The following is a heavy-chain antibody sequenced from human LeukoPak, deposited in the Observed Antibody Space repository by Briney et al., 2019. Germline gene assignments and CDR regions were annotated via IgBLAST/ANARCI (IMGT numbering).Heavy chain of an antibody. CDR3: ARVGYCSGGSCYSYYFDY. D-gene: IGHD2-15*01. CDR1: GFTFSSYW. J-gene: IGHJ4*02. CDR2: IKQDGSEK. Sequence: GGSLRLSRAASGFTFSSYWMSWVRQAPGKGLEWVANIKQDGSEKYYVDSVKGRFTISRDNAKNSLYLQMNSLRAEDTAVYYCARVGYCSGGSCYSYYFDYWGQGTLVTVSS. V-gene: IGHV3-7*01.